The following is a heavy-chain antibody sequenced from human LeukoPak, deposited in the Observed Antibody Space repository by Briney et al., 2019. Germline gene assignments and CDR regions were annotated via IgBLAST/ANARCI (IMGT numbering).Heavy chain of an antibody. CDR1: GYTFTGYY. J-gene: IGHJ6*03. Sequence: ASVKVSCKASGYTFTGYYMHWVRQAPGQGLEWMGWINPNSGGTNYAQKFQGRVTMTRDTSISTAYMELSRLRSGDTAVYYCARDGVATISFRGYYYYMDVWGKGTTVTVSS. V-gene: IGHV1-2*02. CDR3: ARDGVATISFRGYYYYMDV. D-gene: IGHD5-12*01. CDR2: INPNSGGT.